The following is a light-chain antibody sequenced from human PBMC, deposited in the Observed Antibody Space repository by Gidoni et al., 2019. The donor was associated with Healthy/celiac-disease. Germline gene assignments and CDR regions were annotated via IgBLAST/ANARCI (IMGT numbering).Light chain of an antibody. CDR3: QQYDNIQVT. CDR1: QDISNY. V-gene: IGKV1-33*01. Sequence: DIQLTPSPSSLSASVRDRVTITCQASQDISNYLNWYQQKPGKAPKLLIYDASNLETGVPSRFSGSGSGTDFTFTISSLQPEDIATYYCQQYDNIQVTFGQGTRLEIK. J-gene: IGKJ5*01. CDR2: DAS.